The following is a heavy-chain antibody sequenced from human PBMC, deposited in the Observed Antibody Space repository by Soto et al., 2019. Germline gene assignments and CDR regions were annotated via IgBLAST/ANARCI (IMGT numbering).Heavy chain of an antibody. J-gene: IGHJ4*02. D-gene: IGHD3-22*01. CDR2: INSDGSST. CDR3: ARGDSSGYYKYYFDY. CDR1: GFPFSIYW. Sequence: GGSLRLSCAASGFPFSIYWMHWVRQSPGKGLVWVSRINSDGSSTSYADSVKGRFTISRDNAKNTLYLQMNSLRAEDTAVYYCARGDSSGYYKYYFDYWGQGNLVTVSS. V-gene: IGHV3-74*01.